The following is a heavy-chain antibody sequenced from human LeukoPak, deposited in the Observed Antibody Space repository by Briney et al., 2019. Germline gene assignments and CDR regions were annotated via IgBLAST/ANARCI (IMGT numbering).Heavy chain of an antibody. D-gene: IGHD5-18*01. CDR1: GYTFSTYW. CDR3: VRGYTYGLDN. V-gene: IGHV3-74*01. J-gene: IGHJ4*02. Sequence: GGSLILTCGASGYTFSTYWMHWVRQAPGKGLVWVSRIDVDGSTTGYADSVKGRFTISRDNAKNTLYLQMNSLRAEDTAVYYCVRGYTYGLDNWGQGTLVTVSS. CDR2: IDVDGSTT.